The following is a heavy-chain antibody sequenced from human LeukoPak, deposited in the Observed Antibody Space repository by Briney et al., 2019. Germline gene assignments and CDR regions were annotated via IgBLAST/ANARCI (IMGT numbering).Heavy chain of an antibody. J-gene: IGHJ3*02. CDR1: GYTFTGYA. D-gene: IGHD5-18*01. CDR3: ARDHHPGYSYGYVYAFDI. V-gene: IGHV1-3*03. CDR2: INAGNGNT. Sequence: ASVKVSCKASGYTFTGYAMHWVRQAPGQRLEWMGWINAGNGNTHYSQEFQGRVTLTRDTSASIAYMELSSLRSEDTAVYYCARDHHPGYSYGYVYAFDIWGQGTMVTVSS.